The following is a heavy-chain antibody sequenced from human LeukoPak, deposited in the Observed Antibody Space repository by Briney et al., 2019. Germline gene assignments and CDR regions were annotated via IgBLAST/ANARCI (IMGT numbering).Heavy chain of an antibody. J-gene: IGHJ4*02. Sequence: ASVNVSCEASGYTFTGYYMHWVRQAPGQGLEWMGWINPNSGGTNYAQKFQGRVTMTRDTSISTAYMELSRLRSDDTAVYYCARERTLTSRYDYWGQGTLVTVSS. V-gene: IGHV1-2*02. CDR3: ARERTLTSRYDY. CDR1: GYTFTGYY. CDR2: INPNSGGT. D-gene: IGHD5-12*01.